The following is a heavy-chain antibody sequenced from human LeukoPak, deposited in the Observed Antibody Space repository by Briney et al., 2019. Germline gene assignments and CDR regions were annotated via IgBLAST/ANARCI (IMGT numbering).Heavy chain of an antibody. V-gene: IGHV3-23*01. CDR1: GFPFTSYA. CDR3: AKLSAVVMVVATVDY. D-gene: IGHD2-15*01. CDR2: ISGSGGST. Sequence: PGGSLSLSCSASGFPFTSYAMTWVRQAPGKGLQWVSAISGSGGSTYYADSVKGRFTISRDNSKNTLYLQMNSLRAEDTAVYYCAKLSAVVMVVATVDYWGQGTLVTVSS. J-gene: IGHJ4*02.